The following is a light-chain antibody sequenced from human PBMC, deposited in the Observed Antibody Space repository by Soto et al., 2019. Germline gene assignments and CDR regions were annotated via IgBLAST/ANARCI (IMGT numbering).Light chain of an antibody. CDR2: KAS. Sequence: DIQMTQTPSTLSAYVGDRVTITCRASQSISSWLAWYQQKPGKAPKLLIYKASSLESGVPSRFSGSGSGTEFTLSISSLQPDDFAIYYCQEYNSYSGTFGPGANVDIK. V-gene: IGKV1-5*03. J-gene: IGKJ1*01. CDR3: QEYNSYSGT. CDR1: QSISSW.